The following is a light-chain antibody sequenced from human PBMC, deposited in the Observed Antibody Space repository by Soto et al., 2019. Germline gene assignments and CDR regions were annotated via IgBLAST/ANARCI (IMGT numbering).Light chain of an antibody. J-gene: IGLJ1*01. V-gene: IGLV2-14*03. Sequence: QSALTQPASVSGSPGQWITISCTGTSSDVGGYNYVSWYQQHPGKAPKLMIYEVSNRPSGVSNRFSGSKSGNTASLTISGLQAEDEAEYYCSSYTSGSSLGVFGTGTKVTVL. CDR3: SSYTSGSSLGV. CDR1: SSDVGGYNY. CDR2: EVS.